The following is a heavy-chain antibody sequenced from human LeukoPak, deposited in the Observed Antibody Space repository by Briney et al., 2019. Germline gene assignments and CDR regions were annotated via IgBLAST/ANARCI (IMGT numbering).Heavy chain of an antibody. Sequence: GESLKISCKGSGYSFTSYWITWVRQMPGKGLEWMGRIDPSGSYTSYSSSFQGHVTITVDKSVNTAYLHWSSLQASDTGMYYCARGLMASISGGVVYFDLWGQGTLVTVSS. D-gene: IGHD5-24*01. J-gene: IGHJ4*02. CDR3: ARGLMASISGGVVYFDL. CDR1: GYSFTSYW. CDR2: IDPSGSYT. V-gene: IGHV5-10-1*01.